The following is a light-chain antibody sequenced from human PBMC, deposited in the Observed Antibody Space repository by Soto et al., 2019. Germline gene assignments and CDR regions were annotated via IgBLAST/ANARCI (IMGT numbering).Light chain of an antibody. J-gene: IGLJ2*01. CDR1: SSNIGAGYN. Sequence: QSVLTQPPSVSGAPGQRVTISCTGSSSNIGAGYNVHWYQHLPGTAPKLLIYVNSNRPSGVPDRFSGSKSGTSASLAITGLQAEDEADYYCQSYDSSLSVVFGGRTKLTVL. CDR3: QSYDSSLSVV. CDR2: VNS. V-gene: IGLV1-40*01.